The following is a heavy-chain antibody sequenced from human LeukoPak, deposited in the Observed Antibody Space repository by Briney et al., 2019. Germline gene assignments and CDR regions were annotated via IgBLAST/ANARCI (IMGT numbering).Heavy chain of an antibody. V-gene: IGHV1-69*01. CDR1: GGTVSSYA. J-gene: IGHJ4*02. D-gene: IGHD2-2*01. Sequence: SSVKVSCKASGGTVSSYASSWVRQAPGQGLEWMGGIIPIFGTANYAQKFQGRVTITADAYTSTAYMELSSLRSEDTAVYYCARGGVPAAILFDYWGQGTLVTVSS. CDR2: IIPIFGTA. CDR3: ARGGVPAAILFDY.